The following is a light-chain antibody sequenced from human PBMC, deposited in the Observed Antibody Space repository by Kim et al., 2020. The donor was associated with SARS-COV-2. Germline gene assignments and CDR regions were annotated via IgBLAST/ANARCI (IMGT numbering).Light chain of an antibody. Sequence: PGERATLSCRASQSVSSNLAWYQQKPGQAPRLLIYGASTRATGIPARFSGSGSGTEFTLTISSLQSEDFAVYYCQQYNNWPSALTFGGGTKVDIK. CDR2: GAS. J-gene: IGKJ4*01. V-gene: IGKV3-15*01. CDR3: QQYNNWPSALT. CDR1: QSVSSN.